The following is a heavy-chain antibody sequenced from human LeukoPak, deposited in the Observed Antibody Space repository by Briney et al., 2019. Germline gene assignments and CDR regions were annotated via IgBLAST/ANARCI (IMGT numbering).Heavy chain of an antibody. CDR1: GGSFSGYY. Sequence: ETLSLTCAVYGGSFSGYYWSWIRQPPGKGLEWVANIKQDGTEKYYVDSVKGRFTISRDNAKNSLYLQMNSLRAEDTALYYCASGGIYYGAAFDFWGQGTLVTVSS. D-gene: IGHD1-26*01. CDR3: ASGGIYYGAAFDF. J-gene: IGHJ4*02. CDR2: IKQDGTEK. V-gene: IGHV3-7*03.